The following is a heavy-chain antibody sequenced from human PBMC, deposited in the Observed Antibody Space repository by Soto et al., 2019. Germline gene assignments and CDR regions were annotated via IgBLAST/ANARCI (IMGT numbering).Heavy chain of an antibody. Sequence: QVKLVESGGGVVQPGRSLRLSCAASGFTFSSNAMHWVRQAPGKGLEWVAVISYDGSNKYYADSVKGRFTISRDNSKNTLYLQMNSLRAEDTAVYYCARDSYSSSRDPFDYWGQGTLVTVSS. D-gene: IGHD6-13*01. J-gene: IGHJ4*02. CDR2: ISYDGSNK. CDR3: ARDSYSSSRDPFDY. CDR1: GFTFSSNA. V-gene: IGHV3-30-3*01.